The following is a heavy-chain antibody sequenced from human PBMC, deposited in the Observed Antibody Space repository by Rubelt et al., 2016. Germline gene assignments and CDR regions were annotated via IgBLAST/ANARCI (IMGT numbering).Heavy chain of an antibody. CDR1: GFTFSSYS. CDR2: ISGSGGST. CDR3: ARDTHNDYGDYGER. D-gene: IGHD4-17*01. J-gene: IGHJ4*02. V-gene: IGHV3-23*04. Sequence: EVQLVESGGGLVQPGGSLRLSCAASGFTFSSYSMNWVRQAPGKGLEWVSAISGSGGSTYYADSVKGRFTISRDNSKNTLYLQMNSLRAEDTAVYYCARDTHNDYGDYGERWGQGTLVTVSS.